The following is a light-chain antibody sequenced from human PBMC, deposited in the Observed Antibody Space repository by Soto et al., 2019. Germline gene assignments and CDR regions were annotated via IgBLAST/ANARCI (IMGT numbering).Light chain of an antibody. CDR3: QQYDNSAPLS. V-gene: IGKV3D-20*01. CDR2: DGS. J-gene: IGKJ4*01. CDR1: QSVRSSY. Sequence: EIVLTQSPATLSLSPGDRATLSCGASQSVRSSYVAWYQQKAGRAPRLLIYDGSSRASGIPDRFSGSGSGTDFTLTIGRLEPEDFAVYYCQQYDNSAPLSFGGGTKVEMK.